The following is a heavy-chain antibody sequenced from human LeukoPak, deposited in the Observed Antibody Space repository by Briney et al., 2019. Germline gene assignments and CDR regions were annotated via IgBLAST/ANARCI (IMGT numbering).Heavy chain of an antibody. Sequence: SETLSLTCTVSGGSISSYYWSWIRQPPGKGLEWIGYIYYSGSTNYNPSLMSRVTISVDKSKNQFSPKVSSVTAADTAVYYCARAQRPYYDSSGYSHWGQGTLVTVSS. CDR2: IYYSGST. CDR1: GGSISSYY. J-gene: IGHJ4*02. V-gene: IGHV4-59*01. D-gene: IGHD3-22*01. CDR3: ARAQRPYYDSSGYSH.